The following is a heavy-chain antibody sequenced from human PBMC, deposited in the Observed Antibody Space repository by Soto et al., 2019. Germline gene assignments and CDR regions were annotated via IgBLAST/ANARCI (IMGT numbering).Heavy chain of an antibody. V-gene: IGHV3-23*01. CDR2: ISGSGGNT. Sequence: EVQLLESGGGLVQPGGSLRLSCAASGFTFSMYAMSWVRQAPGKGLEWVSAISGSGGNTNYADSVQGRCTISRHNSKNTLVLQMNSLRAEDTAVYYCAKEGAWRLNYYYYYMDVWGKGSTVTVSS. D-gene: IGHD3-10*01. J-gene: IGHJ6*03. CDR1: GFTFSMYA. CDR3: AKEGAWRLNYYYYYMDV.